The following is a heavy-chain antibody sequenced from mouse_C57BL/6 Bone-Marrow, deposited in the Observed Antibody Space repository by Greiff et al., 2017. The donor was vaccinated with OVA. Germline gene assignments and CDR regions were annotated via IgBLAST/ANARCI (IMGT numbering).Heavy chain of an antibody. CDR1: GFTFTDYY. CDR3: ARYTPPTDY. J-gene: IGHJ4*01. CDR2: IRNKANGYTT. Sequence: EVKLMESGGGLVQPGGSLSLSCAASGFTFTDYYMSWVRQPPGKALEWLGFIRNKANGYTTEYSASVKGRFTISRDNSQSILYLQMNALRAEDSATYYCARYTPPTDYWGQGTSVTVSS. V-gene: IGHV7-3*01.